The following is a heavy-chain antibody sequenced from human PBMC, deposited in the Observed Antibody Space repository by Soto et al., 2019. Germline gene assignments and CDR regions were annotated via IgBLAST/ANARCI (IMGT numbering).Heavy chain of an antibody. D-gene: IGHD3-22*01. V-gene: IGHV3-30*18. CDR3: AKTATYVDGYDNTGYSSEDY. CDR2: ISHDGSKR. Sequence: GGTLRLSCEVSGFTFSDFGLDWVRQAPGKGLEWVAIISHDGSKRFYADSVKGRFTISRDNSKNTLYLQMSSLRPEDTALYYCAKTATYVDGYDNTGYSSEDYWGHGTLVTVSS. J-gene: IGHJ4*01. CDR1: GFTFSDFG.